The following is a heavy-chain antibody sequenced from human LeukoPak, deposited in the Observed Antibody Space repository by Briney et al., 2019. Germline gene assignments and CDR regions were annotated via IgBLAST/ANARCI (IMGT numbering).Heavy chain of an antibody. CDR2: INPNSGGT. CDR3: ARTYGSGSYYKL. D-gene: IGHD3-10*01. J-gene: IGHJ4*02. Sequence: ASVKDSCKASGYTFTGYYMHWVRQAPGQGLEWMGWINPNSGGTNYAEKFQGRVTMTRDTSISTAYMELSRLRSDDTAVYYCARTYGSGSYYKLWGQGTLVTVSS. CDR1: GYTFTGYY. V-gene: IGHV1-2*02.